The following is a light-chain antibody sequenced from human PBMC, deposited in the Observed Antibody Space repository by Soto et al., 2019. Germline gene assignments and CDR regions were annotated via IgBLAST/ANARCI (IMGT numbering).Light chain of an antibody. J-gene: IGKJ1*01. Sequence: EIVLTQSPGILSLSPGEGATLSCRASQTISSNSLAWFQQKPGQAPRLLIYDASTRATGIPARFSGSGSGTDFTLTISSLEPEDFVVYYCQHRNNWPTFGQGTKLEIK. CDR1: QTISSNS. V-gene: IGKV3D-20*02. CDR3: QHRNNWPT. CDR2: DAS.